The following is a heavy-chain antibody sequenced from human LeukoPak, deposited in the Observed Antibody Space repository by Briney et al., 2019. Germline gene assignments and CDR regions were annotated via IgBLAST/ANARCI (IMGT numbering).Heavy chain of an antibody. J-gene: IGHJ3*02. V-gene: IGHV4-59*01. CDR2: IYYSGST. CDR1: GVSISSYY. CDR3: ARMSGGSSWYLDAFDI. D-gene: IGHD6-13*01. Sequence: SETLSLTCTVSGVSISSYYWGWIRQPPGKGLEWIGYIYYSGSTNYNPSLKSRVTISVDTSKNQFTLKLSSVTAADTAVYYCARMSGGSSWYLDAFDIWGQGTMVTVSS.